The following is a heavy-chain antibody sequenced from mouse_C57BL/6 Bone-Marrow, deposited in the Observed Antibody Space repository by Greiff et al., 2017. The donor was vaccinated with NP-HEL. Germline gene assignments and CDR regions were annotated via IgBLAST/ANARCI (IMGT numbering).Heavy chain of an antibody. V-gene: IGHV1-64*01. CDR2: IHPNSGST. D-gene: IGHD4-1*01. CDR3: ARWEVYYAMDY. Sequence: QVQLQQPGAELVKPGASVKLSCKASGYTFTSYWMHWVKQRPRQGLEWIGMIHPNSGSTNYNEKFKSKATLTVDKSSSTAYMQLSSLTSEDSAVYYCARWEVYYAMDYWGQGTSVTVSS. CDR1: GYTFTSYW. J-gene: IGHJ4*01.